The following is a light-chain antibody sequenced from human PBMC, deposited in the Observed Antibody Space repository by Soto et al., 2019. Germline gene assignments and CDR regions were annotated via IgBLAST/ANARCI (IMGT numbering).Light chain of an antibody. Sequence: QTVVTQSPSVSAAPGQKVTISCSGSSSNIGNNYVSWYQQLPGTAPKLLIDDNNKRPSGIPDRFSGSKSGTSGTLDITGRQTGDEADYYCATWDGSLPGEVFGGGTKVTVL. J-gene: IGLJ2*01. CDR1: SSNIGNNY. CDR2: DNN. V-gene: IGLV1-51*01. CDR3: ATWDGSLPGEV.